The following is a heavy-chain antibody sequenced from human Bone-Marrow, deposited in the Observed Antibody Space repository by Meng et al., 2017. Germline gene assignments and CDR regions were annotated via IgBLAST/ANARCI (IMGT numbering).Heavy chain of an antibody. J-gene: IGHJ4*02. Sequence: VGLGGDGGGLVKAGRCLGLAWAASGFTFSSYSMNWVRQAPGKGLEWVSSNSSSSSYIYYADSVKGRFTISRDNAKNSLYLQMNSLRAEDTAVYYCARLGRRGYDDYWGQGTLVTVSS. D-gene: IGHD5-12*01. CDR3: ARLGRRGYDDY. CDR2: NSSSSSYI. V-gene: IGHV3-21*01. CDR1: GFTFSSYS.